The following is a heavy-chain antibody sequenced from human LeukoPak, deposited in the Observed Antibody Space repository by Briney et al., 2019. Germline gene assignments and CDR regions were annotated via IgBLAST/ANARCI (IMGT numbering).Heavy chain of an antibody. Sequence: GGSLRLSCAASGFTVSSNSMSWGRQAPGKGLEWVSLISSAGSTYYADSVKGRFTISRDNSKNTLYLQMNTLRAEDTAMYYCARGRPHDYWGQGTLVTVSS. D-gene: IGHD6-6*01. CDR3: ARGRPHDY. CDR1: GFTVSSNS. J-gene: IGHJ4*02. V-gene: IGHV3-66*01. CDR2: ISSAGST.